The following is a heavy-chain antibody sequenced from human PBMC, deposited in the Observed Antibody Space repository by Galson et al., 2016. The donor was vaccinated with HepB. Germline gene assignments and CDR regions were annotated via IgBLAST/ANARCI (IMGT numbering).Heavy chain of an antibody. J-gene: IGHJ6*02. CDR1: GFSFNTYA. CDR2: ISGSGNST. V-gene: IGHV3-23*01. CDR3: VGFGTTRGAYGMDV. D-gene: IGHD1/OR15-1a*01. Sequence: SLRLSCAASGFSFNTYAMTWVRQAPGKGLEWVSAISGSGNSTYYADSVKGRFSISRDNSKNTLYLQMHSLRAEDTAVYYCVGFGTTRGAYGMDVWGQGTTVTVSS.